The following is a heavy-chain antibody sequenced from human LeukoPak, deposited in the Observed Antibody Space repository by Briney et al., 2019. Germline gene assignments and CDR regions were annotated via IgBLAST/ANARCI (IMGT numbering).Heavy chain of an antibody. CDR1: GGSISSYY. J-gene: IGHJ2*01. Sequence: SETLSLTCTGSGGSISSYYWSWIRQPAGKGLDWIGRIYTSGSTNYNPSLNSRITMSVDTSKNQFSLKLSSVTAADTAVYYCARGTMIVVVDWYFDLWGRGTLVTVSS. D-gene: IGHD3-22*01. V-gene: IGHV4-4*07. CDR2: IYTSGST. CDR3: ARGTMIVVVDWYFDL.